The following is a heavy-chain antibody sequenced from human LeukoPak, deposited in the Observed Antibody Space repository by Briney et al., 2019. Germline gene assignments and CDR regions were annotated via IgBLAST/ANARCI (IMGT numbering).Heavy chain of an antibody. D-gene: IGHD3-22*01. CDR3: AKDFSSGYYYFDF. V-gene: IGHV3-9*01. CDR2: INWNSGSK. CDR1: GFTFSSYS. J-gene: IGHJ4*02. Sequence: GGSLRLSCAASGFTFSSYSMNWVRQAPGKGLEWVSGINWNSGSKHYADSVKGRFTISRDNAKNSLYLQMNSLKPEDTALYYCAKDFSSGYYYFDFWGQGTLVTVSS.